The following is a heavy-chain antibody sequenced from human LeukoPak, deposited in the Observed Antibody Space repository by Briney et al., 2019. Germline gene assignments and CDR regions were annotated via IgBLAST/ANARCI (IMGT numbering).Heavy chain of an antibody. CDR3: ASFLAREHAFDI. Sequence: SETLSLTCTVSGGSISSYYWSWIRQPPGKGLEWIGYIYYSGSTNYNPSLKSRVTISVDTSKNQFSLKLSSVTAADTAVYYCASFLAREHAFDIWGQGAMATVSS. D-gene: IGHD3-3*01. CDR1: GGSISSYY. V-gene: IGHV4-59*01. J-gene: IGHJ3*02. CDR2: IYYSGST.